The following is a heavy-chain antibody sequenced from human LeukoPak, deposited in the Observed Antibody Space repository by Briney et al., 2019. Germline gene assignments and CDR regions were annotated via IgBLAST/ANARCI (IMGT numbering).Heavy chain of an antibody. V-gene: IGHV3-30*02. Sequence: PGGSLRLSCAASRFTFSNYGMHWVRQAPGKGLDWVAFIRYDGRNKYYADSVKGRFTISRDNSKNTLYLQMNSLRAEDTAVYYCAGEGAADAFDIWGQGTMVTVSS. D-gene: IGHD1-26*01. CDR3: AGEGAADAFDI. CDR2: IRYDGRNK. J-gene: IGHJ3*02. CDR1: RFTFSNYG.